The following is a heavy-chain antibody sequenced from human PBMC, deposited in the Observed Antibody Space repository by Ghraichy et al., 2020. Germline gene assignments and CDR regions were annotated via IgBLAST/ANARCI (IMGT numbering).Heavy chain of an antibody. CDR3: AINKYSSSWYYYYYYMDV. Sequence: ASVKVSCKASGYTFTSYDINWVRQATGQGLEWMGWMNPNSGNTGYAQKFQGRVTMTRNTSISTAYMELSSLRSEDTAVYYCAINKYSSSWYYYYYYMDVWGKGTTVTVSS. CDR2: MNPNSGNT. J-gene: IGHJ6*03. D-gene: IGHD6-13*01. V-gene: IGHV1-8*01. CDR1: GYTFTSYD.